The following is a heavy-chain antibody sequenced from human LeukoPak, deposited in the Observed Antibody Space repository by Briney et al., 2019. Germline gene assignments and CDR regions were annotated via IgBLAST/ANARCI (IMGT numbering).Heavy chain of an antibody. CDR3: AKEDVVRGVMSMDV. V-gene: IGHV3-30*18. Sequence: GGSLRLSCAASGFTFSSYGMHWVRQAPGKGLEWVAVISYDGSNKYYADSVKGRFTISRDNSKNTLYLQMNSLRAEDTAVYYCAKEDVVRGVMSMDVWGQGTTVTVSS. D-gene: IGHD3-10*01. CDR2: ISYDGSNK. J-gene: IGHJ6*02. CDR1: GFTFSSYG.